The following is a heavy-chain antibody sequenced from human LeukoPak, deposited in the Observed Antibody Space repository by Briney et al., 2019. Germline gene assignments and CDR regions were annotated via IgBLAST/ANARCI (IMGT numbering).Heavy chain of an antibody. Sequence: MPSETLSLTCTVSGGSLGSYYWSWIRQPPGKGLEWIGYIYYSGSTNYNPSLKSRVTISVDTSKNQFSLKLSSVTAADTAVYYCARGNYYDSNTYYRAFDIWGQGTMVTVSS. D-gene: IGHD3-22*01. CDR3: ARGNYYDSNTYYRAFDI. J-gene: IGHJ3*02. V-gene: IGHV4-59*01. CDR2: IYYSGST. CDR1: GGSLGSYY.